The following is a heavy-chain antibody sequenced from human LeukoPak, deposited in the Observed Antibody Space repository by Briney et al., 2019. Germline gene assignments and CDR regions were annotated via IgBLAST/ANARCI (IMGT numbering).Heavy chain of an antibody. Sequence: PSETLSLTCTVSGGSISLYYWNWIRQPAGRGLEWIGRIFTSGITNYNPSLKSRVTMSVEKSKSQFSLALSSVTAADTAVYYCAREGASGSYFDPWGQGTLVTVSS. D-gene: IGHD1-26*01. CDR1: GGSISLYY. CDR3: AREGASGSYFDP. CDR2: IFTSGIT. J-gene: IGHJ5*02. V-gene: IGHV4-4*07.